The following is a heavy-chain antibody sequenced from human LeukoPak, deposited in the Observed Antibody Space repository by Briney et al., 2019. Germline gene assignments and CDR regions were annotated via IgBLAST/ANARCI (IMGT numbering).Heavy chain of an antibody. CDR3: AREVGS. D-gene: IGHD1-26*01. CDR1: GFTISTNY. J-gene: IGHJ5*02. Sequence: GGSLRLSFLASGFTISTNYMSCVRQAPGKGLKWVSVIYASGSTYYADYMKSRFTISGDNSKNTLYLQMNSLRAEDTAVYYCAREVGSWGQGTLVTVSS. CDR2: IYASGST. V-gene: IGHV3-66*01.